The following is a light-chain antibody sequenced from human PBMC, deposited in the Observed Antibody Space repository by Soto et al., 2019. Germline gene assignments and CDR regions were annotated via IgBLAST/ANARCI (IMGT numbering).Light chain of an antibody. CDR1: QSISRC. CDR2: AAS. V-gene: IGKV1-39*01. J-gene: IGKJ3*01. Sequence: DIQMTQSPSALSASVGDRVTITCRASQSISRCLNWYQQKPGKAPEPLIYAASSLQSGVPSRFSGSGSGTDFTLTISNLQPEDFATYFCQQTYSTLFTFGPGTKVEIK. CDR3: QQTYSTLFT.